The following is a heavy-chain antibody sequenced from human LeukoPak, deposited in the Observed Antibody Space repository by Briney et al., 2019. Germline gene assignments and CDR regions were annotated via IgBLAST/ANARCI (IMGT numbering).Heavy chain of an antibody. D-gene: IGHD2-21*02. J-gene: IGHJ4*02. Sequence: PGGSLRLSCAASGFTFSSCEMNWVRQAPGKGLEWVSYISNSGSTIFYADSVRGRFTISRDNAKNSLYLQTNSLRVEDTAVYYCARVRGDYCFDYSGQGTLVTVSS. CDR2: ISNSGSTI. CDR1: GFTFSSCE. CDR3: ARVRGDYCFDY. V-gene: IGHV3-48*03.